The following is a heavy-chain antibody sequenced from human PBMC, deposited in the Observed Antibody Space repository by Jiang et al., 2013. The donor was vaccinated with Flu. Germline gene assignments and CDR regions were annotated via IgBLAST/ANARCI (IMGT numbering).Heavy chain of an antibody. J-gene: IGHJ4*02. Sequence: GAEVKKPGESLKISCKGSGYSFTSYWIGWVRQMPGKGLEWMGIIYPGDSDTRYSPSFKPVTISADKSISTAYLQWSSLKASDTAMYYCASGYCSGGSCSGGSTDYWGQGTLVTVSS. V-gene: IGHV5-51*01. CDR2: IYPGDSDT. CDR1: GYSFTSYW. CDR3: ASGYCSGGSCSGGSTDY. D-gene: IGHD2-15*01.